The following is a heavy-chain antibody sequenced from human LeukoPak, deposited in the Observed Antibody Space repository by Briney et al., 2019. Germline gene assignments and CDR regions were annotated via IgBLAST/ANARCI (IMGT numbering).Heavy chain of an antibody. CDR3: ARVGFGYSSGWYGY. CDR1: GFTFSSYA. J-gene: IGHJ4*02. V-gene: IGHV1-18*01. D-gene: IGHD6-19*01. Sequence: PGGSLRLSCAASGFTFSSYAMSGVRQAPGQELEWMGWISAYNGNTNYAQKLQGRVTMTTDTSTSTAYMELRSLRSDDTAVYYCARVGFGYSSGWYGYWGQGTLVAVSS. CDR2: ISAYNGNT.